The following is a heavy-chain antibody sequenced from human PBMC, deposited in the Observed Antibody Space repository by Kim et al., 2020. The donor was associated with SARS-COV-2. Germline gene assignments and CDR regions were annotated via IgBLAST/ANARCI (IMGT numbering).Heavy chain of an antibody. CDR3: ATRRVGATYFDY. D-gene: IGHD1-26*01. V-gene: IGHV2-70*01. Sequence: YYSTSLKTKLTISKDTSKNQVVRTMTNMDPVDTATYYCATRRVGATYFDYWGQGTLVTVSS. J-gene: IGHJ4*02.